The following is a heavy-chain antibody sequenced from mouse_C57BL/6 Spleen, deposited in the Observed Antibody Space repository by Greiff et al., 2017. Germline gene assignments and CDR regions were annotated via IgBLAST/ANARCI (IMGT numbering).Heavy chain of an antibody. CDR3: ARGTTVVATNYYAMDY. Sequence: QVQLQQPGAELVRPGTSVKLSCKASGYTFTSYWMHWVKQRPGQGLEWIGVIDPSDSYTNYNQKFKGKATLTVDTSSSTAYMQLSSLTSEDSAVYYCARGTTVVATNYYAMDYWGQGTSVTVSS. CDR2: IDPSDSYT. J-gene: IGHJ4*01. D-gene: IGHD1-1*01. CDR1: GYTFTSYW. V-gene: IGHV1-59*01.